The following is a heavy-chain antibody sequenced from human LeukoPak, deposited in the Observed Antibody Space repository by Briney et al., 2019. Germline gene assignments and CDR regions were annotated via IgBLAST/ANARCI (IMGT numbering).Heavy chain of an antibody. J-gene: IGHJ5*02. V-gene: IGHV4-4*07. CDR1: GGSISSYY. CDR2: IYTSGST. D-gene: IGHD3-10*01. Sequence: SETLSLTCTVSGGSISSYYWSWIRQPAGKGLEWIGRIYTSGSTNYNPSLKSRVTMSVDTSKNQFSLKLSSVTAADTAVYYCARNPGLLWFGESNWFDPWGQGTLVTVSS. CDR3: ARNPGLLWFGESNWFDP.